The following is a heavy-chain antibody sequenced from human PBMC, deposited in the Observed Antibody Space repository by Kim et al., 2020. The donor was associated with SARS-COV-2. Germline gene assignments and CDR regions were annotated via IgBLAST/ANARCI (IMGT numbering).Heavy chain of an antibody. CDR3: ATPSLLRYFDWLLPTQFDY. Sequence: GRFTIARDNSKNTLDLQMNSLRAEDTAVYYCATPSLLRYFDWLLPTQFDYWGQGTLVTVSS. V-gene: IGHV3-30*03. J-gene: IGHJ4*02. D-gene: IGHD3-9*01.